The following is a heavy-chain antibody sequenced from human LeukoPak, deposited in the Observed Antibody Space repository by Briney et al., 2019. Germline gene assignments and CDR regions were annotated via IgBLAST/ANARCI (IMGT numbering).Heavy chain of an antibody. CDR1: GGSFSGYY. D-gene: IGHD3-10*01. CDR3: ARGTVLLWFGELYRNWFDP. Sequence: SETLSLTCAVYGGSFSGYYWSWIRQPPGKGLEWIGEINHSGSTNYNPSLKSRVTISVDTSKNQFSLKLSSVTAADTAVYYCARGTVLLWFGELYRNWFDPWGQGTLVTVSS. CDR2: INHSGST. V-gene: IGHV4-34*01. J-gene: IGHJ5*02.